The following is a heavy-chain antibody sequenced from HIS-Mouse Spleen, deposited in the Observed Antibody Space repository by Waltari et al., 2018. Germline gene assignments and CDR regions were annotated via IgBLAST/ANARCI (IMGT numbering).Heavy chain of an antibody. D-gene: IGHD3-22*01. CDR1: GGSISSGGYF. J-gene: IGHJ3*02. V-gene: IGHV4-31*03. CDR3: ARGPNTMIVVVDAFDI. Sequence: QVQLQESGPGLVKPSPTLSLTCPFSGGSISSGGYFWSWIRPHQGKGLEWIGYIYYSGSTYYNPSLKSRVTISVDTSKNQFSLKLSSVTAADTAVYYCARGPNTMIVVVDAFDIWGQGTMVTVSS. CDR2: IYYSGST.